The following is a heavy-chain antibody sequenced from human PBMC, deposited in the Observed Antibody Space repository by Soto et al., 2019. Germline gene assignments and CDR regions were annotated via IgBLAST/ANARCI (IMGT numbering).Heavy chain of an antibody. Sequence: TLQMLCLRCSVSEGSSVGYDGSWIRKPPGKGLEWIGYIYYSGSTNYNPSLKSRVTISVDTSKNQFSLKLSSVTAADTAVYYCARITGYSSGWYYFDYWGQGTLVTVSS. CDR1: EGSSVGYD. CDR3: ARITGYSSGWYYFDY. V-gene: IGHV4-59*01. D-gene: IGHD6-19*01. CDR2: IYYSGST. J-gene: IGHJ4*02.